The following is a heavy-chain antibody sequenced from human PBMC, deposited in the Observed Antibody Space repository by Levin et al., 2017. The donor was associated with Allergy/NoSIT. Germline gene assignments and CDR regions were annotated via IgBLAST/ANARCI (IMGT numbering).Heavy chain of an antibody. Sequence: GESLKISCAASGFTFSSYSMNWVRQAPGKGLEWVSSISSSSSYIYYADSVKGRFTISRDNAKNSLYLQMNSLRAEDTAVYYCASKGEGEFARYWGQGTLVTVSS. CDR2: ISSSSSYI. CDR3: ASKGEGEFARY. J-gene: IGHJ4*02. D-gene: IGHD3-10*01. CDR1: GFTFSSYS. V-gene: IGHV3-21*01.